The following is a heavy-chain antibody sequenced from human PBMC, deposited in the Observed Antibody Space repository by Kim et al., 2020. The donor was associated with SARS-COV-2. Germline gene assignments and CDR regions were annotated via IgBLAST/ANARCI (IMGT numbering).Heavy chain of an antibody. Sequence: GGSLRLSYAASGFTFDDYGMSWVRQAPGKGLEWVSGINWNGGSTGYADSVKGRFTISRDNAKNSLYLQMNSLRAEDTALYHCARVSGSGWVEGPDYWGQGTLVTVSS. D-gene: IGHD6-19*01. CDR1: GFTFDDYG. J-gene: IGHJ4*02. CDR2: INWNGGST. V-gene: IGHV3-20*01. CDR3: ARVSGSGWVEGPDY.